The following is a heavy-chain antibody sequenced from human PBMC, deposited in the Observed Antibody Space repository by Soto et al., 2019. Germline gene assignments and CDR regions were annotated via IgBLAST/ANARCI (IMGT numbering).Heavy chain of an antibody. V-gene: IGHV4-34*01. CDR2: INHSGNT. D-gene: IGHD5-12*01. CDR3: ATVARPRYYYYYGMDV. J-gene: IGHJ6*02. Sequence: QVQLQQWGAGLLKPSETLSLTCAVYGGSFSGYYWSWIRQPPGKGLEWIGEINHSGNTNYNPSLKSRVTISVHPSNNQFSLKLSSVTAADTAVYYCATVARPRYYYYYGMDVWGQGTTVTVSS. CDR1: GGSFSGYY.